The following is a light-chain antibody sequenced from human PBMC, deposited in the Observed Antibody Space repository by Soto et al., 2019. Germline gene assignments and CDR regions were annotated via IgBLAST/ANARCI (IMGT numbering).Light chain of an antibody. CDR2: EVS. V-gene: IGLV2-8*01. CDR1: SSDVGGYNY. Sequence: STLTQPPSASGSPGQSVTISSTGTSSDVGGYNYVSWYQQHPGKAPKLMISEVSKRPSGVPDRFSGAKSGNTASLTVSVLQAEDEADYYGSSYAGSNSPNYVYGNGTKVTVL. J-gene: IGLJ1*01. CDR3: SSYAGSNSPNYV.